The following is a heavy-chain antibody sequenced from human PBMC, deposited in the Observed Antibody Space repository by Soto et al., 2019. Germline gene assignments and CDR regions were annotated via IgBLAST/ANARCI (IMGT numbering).Heavy chain of an antibody. D-gene: IGHD3-9*01. Sequence: GGSLRLSCTASGFNFIGYEMNWVRQAPGKGLEWVSSINGDNNFIYYADSVKGRFTISRDNARNSLYLQMNSLRVDDTAVYYCARESDWSFDYWGQGILVTVSS. V-gene: IGHV3-21*06. CDR3: ARESDWSFDY. J-gene: IGHJ4*02. CDR1: GFNFIGYE. CDR2: INGDNNFI.